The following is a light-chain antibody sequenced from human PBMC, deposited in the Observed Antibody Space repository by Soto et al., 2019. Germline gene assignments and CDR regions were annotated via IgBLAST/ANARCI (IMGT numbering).Light chain of an antibody. J-gene: IGKJ1*01. CDR3: QKYNNWPPT. CDR2: AES. CDR1: QSVSSSY. V-gene: IGKV3-20*01. Sequence: EIVLTQSPGTLSLSPGDSATLSCRVSQSVSSSYLAWYQQKTGQAPRLLMSAESSRATGIPDRLSGSGSGTDLNLTISRLEPEDFAVYYCQKYNNWPPTFGQGTKVDIK.